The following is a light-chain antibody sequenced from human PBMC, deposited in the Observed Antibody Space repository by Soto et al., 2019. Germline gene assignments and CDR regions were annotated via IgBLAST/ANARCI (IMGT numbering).Light chain of an antibody. CDR3: QQYNVWPLT. J-gene: IGKJ4*01. CDR2: VAS. V-gene: IGKV3-15*01. Sequence: EIVMTQSPATLSVSPGERATLSCRASQSGSSNLAWYHQKPGQTPNLLIYVASTMATGIPARFSGSASGTAFTHTISTLQSADFAVYYCQQYNVWPLTFGGGPKVVFK. CDR1: QSGSSN.